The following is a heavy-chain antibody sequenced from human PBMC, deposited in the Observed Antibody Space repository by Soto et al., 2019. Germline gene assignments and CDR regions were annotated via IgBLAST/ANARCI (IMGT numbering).Heavy chain of an antibody. D-gene: IGHD4-4*01. CDR2: IYTSGST. CDR1: GGSISSYY. J-gene: IGHJ6*02. CDR3: ARGGSNPYYYYYGMDV. V-gene: IGHV4-4*07. Sequence: KPSETLSLTCTVSGGSISSYYWSWIRQPAGKGLEWIGRIYTSGSTNYNPSLKSRVTMSVDTSKNQFSLKLSSVTAADTAVYYCARGGSNPYYYYYGMDVWGQGTTVTVSS.